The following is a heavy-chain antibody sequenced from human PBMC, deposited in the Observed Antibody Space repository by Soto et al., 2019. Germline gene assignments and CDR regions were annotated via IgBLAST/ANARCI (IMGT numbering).Heavy chain of an antibody. D-gene: IGHD5-18*01. Sequence: GGSLRLSCAASGFTFSSYGMHWVRQAPGKGLEWVAVISYDGSNKYYADSVKGRFTISRDNSKNTLYLQMNSLRAEDTAVYYCAKDQSPPTAMVEYYFDYWGQGTLVTVSS. J-gene: IGHJ4*02. CDR3: AKDQSPPTAMVEYYFDY. V-gene: IGHV3-30*18. CDR2: ISYDGSNK. CDR1: GFTFSSYG.